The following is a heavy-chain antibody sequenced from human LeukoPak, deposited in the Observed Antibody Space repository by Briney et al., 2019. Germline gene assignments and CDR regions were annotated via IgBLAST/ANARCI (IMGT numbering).Heavy chain of an antibody. CDR2: IYYSGSF. J-gene: IGHJ3*01. V-gene: IGHV4-59*01. CDR1: GGSLTNYY. Sequence: PSETLSLTCTVSGGSLTNYYWSWIRQPPGKGLEWIGYIYYSGSFNYNFSLRSRVTISLDTPKNQFSLELSSVTAADTAVYYCARISYTSGYGGALDLWGQGTMVTVSS. CDR3: ARISYTSGYGGALDL. D-gene: IGHD3-22*01.